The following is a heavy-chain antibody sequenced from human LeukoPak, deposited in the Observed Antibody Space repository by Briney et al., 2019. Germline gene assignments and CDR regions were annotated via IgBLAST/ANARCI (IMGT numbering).Heavy chain of an antibody. J-gene: IGHJ5*02. CDR2: ISWNSGSI. CDR1: GFTFDDFA. V-gene: IGHV3-9*01. D-gene: IGHD2-8*02. Sequence: GGSLRLSCAASGFTFDDFAMHRVRQAPGKGLEWVSGISWNSGSIGYADSVKGRFTISRDNAKNSLYLQMNSLRAEDTALYYCAKGASRDGGVSGAWGQGTLVTVSS. CDR3: AKGASRDGGVSGA.